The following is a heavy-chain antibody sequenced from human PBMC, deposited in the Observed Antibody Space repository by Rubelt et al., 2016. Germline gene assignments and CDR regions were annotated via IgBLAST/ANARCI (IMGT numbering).Heavy chain of an antibody. D-gene: IGHD5-18*01. CDR1: GGSFSGYY. J-gene: IGHJ6*03. CDR2: INHSGST. CDR3: ARLGKSYSYADGWAFGYMDV. Sequence: QVQLQQWGAGLLKPSETLSLTCAVYGGSFSGYYWSWIRQPPGKGLEWIGEINHSGSTNYNPSLKSRVTISVDTSKNQFSRKLSSVTAADTAVYYCARLGKSYSYADGWAFGYMDVWGKGTTVTVSS. V-gene: IGHV4-34*01.